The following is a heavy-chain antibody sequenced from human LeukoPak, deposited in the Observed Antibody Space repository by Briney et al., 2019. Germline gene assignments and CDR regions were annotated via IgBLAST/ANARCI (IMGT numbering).Heavy chain of an antibody. J-gene: IGHJ4*02. CDR1: GGSISNYY. Sequence: SETLSLTCTVSGGSISNYYWSWIRQPPGKGLEWIGYIYYSGSTNYNPSLKSRVTISVDTSKNQFSLKLSSVTAADTAVYYCAILAIYGDWGFDYWGQGTLVTVSS. V-gene: IGHV4-59*01. CDR2: IYYSGST. CDR3: AILAIYGDWGFDY. D-gene: IGHD4-17*01.